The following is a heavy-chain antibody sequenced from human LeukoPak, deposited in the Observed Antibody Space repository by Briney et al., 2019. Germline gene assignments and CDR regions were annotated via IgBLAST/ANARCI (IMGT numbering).Heavy chain of an antibody. CDR1: GFTFSDYY. D-gene: IGHD2-21*01. J-gene: IGHJ4*02. CDR2: ISHRVSDV. CDR3: AREGWGSAFDY. Sequence: GGSLRLSCAASGFTFSDYYMSWIRQAPGKGLEWVSYISHRVSDVQYADSVKGRFTISRDNSKNTLYLQMNSLRAEDTAVYYCAREGWGSAFDYWGQGTLVTVSS. V-gene: IGHV3-11*04.